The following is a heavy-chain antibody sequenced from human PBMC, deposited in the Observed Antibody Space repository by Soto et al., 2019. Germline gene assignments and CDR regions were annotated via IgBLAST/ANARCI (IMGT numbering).Heavy chain of an antibody. Sequence: SLTLSLTCPVARDSLRSSAYYWSWIPQHPEKGLEWMGYIYYRGTTYYNPSLKSRVTISVDTSKNQFSLNLNSVTAADTAMYYCARLVDNYGHYYFDYWGQGILVTVSS. D-gene: IGHD5-18*01. CDR1: RDSLRSSAYY. J-gene: IGHJ4*02. CDR2: IYYRGTT. V-gene: IGHV4-31*03. CDR3: ARLVDNYGHYYFDY.